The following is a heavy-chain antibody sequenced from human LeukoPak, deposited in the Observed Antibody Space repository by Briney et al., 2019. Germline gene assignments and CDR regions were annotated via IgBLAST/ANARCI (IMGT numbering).Heavy chain of an antibody. Sequence: SETLSLTCTVSGDSISSYYWSWIRQPPGKGLEWIGYIYYSGSTNYNPSLKSRVTISVDTSKNQFSLKLSSVTAADTAVYYCARGLGSGNYYVGFDYWGQGTLVTVSS. V-gene: IGHV4-59*01. CDR2: IYYSGST. CDR3: ARGLGSGNYYVGFDY. J-gene: IGHJ4*02. CDR1: GDSISSYY. D-gene: IGHD1-26*01.